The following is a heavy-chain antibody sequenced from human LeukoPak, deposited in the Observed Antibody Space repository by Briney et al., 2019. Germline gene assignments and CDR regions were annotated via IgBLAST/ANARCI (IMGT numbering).Heavy chain of an antibody. J-gene: IGHJ4*02. CDR2: IYSGGST. CDR1: GFTLTTYA. D-gene: IGHD3-3*02. Sequence: PGGSLRLSCAASGFTLTTYAMSWVRQAPGKGLEWVSVIYSGGSTYYADSVKGRFTISRHNSKNTLYLQMNSLRAEDTAVYYCARLYGTFLEWSPYFDYWGQGTLVTVSS. V-gene: IGHV3-53*04. CDR3: ARLYGTFLEWSPYFDY.